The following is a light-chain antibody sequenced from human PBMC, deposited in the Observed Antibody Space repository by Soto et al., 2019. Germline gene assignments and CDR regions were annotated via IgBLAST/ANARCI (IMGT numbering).Light chain of an antibody. J-gene: IGKJ1*01. CDR2: GAS. CDR3: QEYNSYWT. CDR1: QSVSSSY. Sequence: EIVLTQSPGTLSFSPGERATLSCRASQSVSSSYLAWYQQKPGQAPRLLIYGASSRATGIPDRFSGSGSGTDFTLTISSLQPDDFGTYYCQEYNSYWTLGQGTKVDIK. V-gene: IGKV3-20*01.